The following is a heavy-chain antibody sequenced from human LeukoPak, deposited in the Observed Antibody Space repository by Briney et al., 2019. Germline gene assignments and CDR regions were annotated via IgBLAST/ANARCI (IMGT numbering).Heavy chain of an antibody. J-gene: IGHJ4*02. CDR1: GFTFSDYY. Sequence: GGSLRLSCAASGFTFSDYYMSWIRQAPGKGLEWASYISSSGSTIYYADSVKGRFTISRDNAKNSLYLQMNSLRAEDTAVYYCAREYYYDSSGYYGYWGQGTLVTVSS. V-gene: IGHV3-11*01. CDR3: AREYYYDSSGYYGY. D-gene: IGHD3-22*01. CDR2: ISSSGSTI.